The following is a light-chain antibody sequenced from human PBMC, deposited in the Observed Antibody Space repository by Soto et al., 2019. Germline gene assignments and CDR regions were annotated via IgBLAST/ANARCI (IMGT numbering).Light chain of an antibody. J-gene: IGKJ4*01. CDR3: QQFSSYPLT. CDR1: QTVRTNY. CDR2: DAS. Sequence: EFVLTQSPGTLSLSPGERATLSCRASQTVRTNYLAWYQQKRGQAPRLMIYDASSRETGIPDRFSGGGSGTEFTLTISRLEPEDFAVYYCQQFSSYPLTFGGGTKVDIK. V-gene: IGKV3-20*01.